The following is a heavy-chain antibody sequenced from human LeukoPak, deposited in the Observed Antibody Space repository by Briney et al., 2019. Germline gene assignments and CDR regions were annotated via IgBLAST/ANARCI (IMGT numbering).Heavy chain of an antibody. V-gene: IGHV1-18*01. J-gene: IGHJ4*02. CDR1: GYTFTSYG. Sequence: ASVKVSCKASGYTFTSYGISWVRQAPGQGLEWMGWISAYNGNTNYAQKVQGRVTMTTDTSTSTAYMDLRSLRSDDTAVYYCAREGYCSGGSCYPTHFDYWGQGTLVTVSS. CDR3: AREGYCSGGSCYPTHFDY. D-gene: IGHD2-15*01. CDR2: ISAYNGNT.